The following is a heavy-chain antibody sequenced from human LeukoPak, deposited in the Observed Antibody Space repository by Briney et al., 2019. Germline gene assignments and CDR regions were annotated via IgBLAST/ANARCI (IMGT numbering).Heavy chain of an antibody. Sequence: ASVKISCKVSGYTFTDYYMHWVQQAPGKGLEWMGLVDPEDGETIYAEKFQGRVTITADTSTDTAYMELSSLRSEDTAVYYCARVGSSGYYFHDAFDIWGQGTMVTVSS. CDR3: ARVGSSGYYFHDAFDI. D-gene: IGHD3-22*01. J-gene: IGHJ3*02. CDR1: GYTFTDYY. V-gene: IGHV1-69-2*01. CDR2: VDPEDGET.